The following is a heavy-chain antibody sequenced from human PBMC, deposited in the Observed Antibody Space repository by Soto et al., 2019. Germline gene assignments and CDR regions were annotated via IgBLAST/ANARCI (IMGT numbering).Heavy chain of an antibody. CDR1: GGSFSDSY. CDR3: ARDTVTTEGVFDY. V-gene: IGHV4-34*01. Sequence: SETLSHTCSVFGGSFSDSYWLCIRQPPGKGLEWIGEMNHRGTTKHNVSPRSRVTISVDTSKNQFSLKLSSVTAADTAVYYCARDTVTTEGVFDYWGQGTLVSVPS. D-gene: IGHD4-17*01. J-gene: IGHJ4*02. CDR2: MNHRGTT.